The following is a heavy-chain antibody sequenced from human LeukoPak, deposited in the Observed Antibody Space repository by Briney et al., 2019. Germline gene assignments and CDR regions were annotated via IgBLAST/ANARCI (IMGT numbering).Heavy chain of an antibody. D-gene: IGHD1-26*01. J-gene: IGHJ5*02. CDR1: GYSISSGYY. V-gene: IGHV4-38-2*02. CDR3: ASDSGSYPS. CDR2: IYHSGST. Sequence: SETLSLTCTVSGYSISSGYYWGWIRQPPGKGLEWIGSIYHSGSTYYNPSLKSRVTISVDTSKNQFSLKLSSVTAADTALYYCASDSGSYPSWGQGTLVTVSS.